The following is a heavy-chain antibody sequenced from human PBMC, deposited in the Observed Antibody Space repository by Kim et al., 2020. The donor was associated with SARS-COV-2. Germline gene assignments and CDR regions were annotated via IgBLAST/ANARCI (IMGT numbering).Heavy chain of an antibody. CDR1: GYAFTSYA. D-gene: IGHD6-19*01. J-gene: IGHJ4*02. Sequence: ASVKVSCKTSGYAFTSYALNWVRQAPGQGLEWMGWINTSTGNPTYAQGFTGRYVFSLDTSVSTAYLQISSLEAEDTGMYYCARSTAVAEGYFDNWGQGT. CDR2: INTSTGNP. CDR3: ARSTAVAEGYFDN. V-gene: IGHV7-4-1*02.